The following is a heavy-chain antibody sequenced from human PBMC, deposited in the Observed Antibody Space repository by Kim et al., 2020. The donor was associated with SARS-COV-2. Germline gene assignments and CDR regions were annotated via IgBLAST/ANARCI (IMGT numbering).Heavy chain of an antibody. D-gene: IGHD2-2*01. CDR1: GFTFSSYA. Sequence: GGSLRLSCAASGFTFSSYAMHWVLQAPGKGLEWVAVISYDGSNKYYADSVKGRFTISRDNSKNTLYLQMNSLRAEDTAVYYCARDRNGVVVPAAITPDYWGQGTLVTVSS. V-gene: IGHV3-30*04. CDR3: ARDRNGVVVPAAITPDY. J-gene: IGHJ4*02. CDR2: ISYDGSNK.